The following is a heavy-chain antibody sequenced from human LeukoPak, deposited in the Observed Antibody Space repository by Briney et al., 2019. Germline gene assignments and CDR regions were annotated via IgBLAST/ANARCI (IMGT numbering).Heavy chain of an antibody. D-gene: IGHD2-15*01. V-gene: IGHV3-7*01. CDR3: AGGPLVVVAATPLADY. CDR2: IKQDGTEK. CDR1: GFTFSSYW. J-gene: IGHJ4*02. Sequence: PGGSLRLSCAASGFTFSSYWMSWVRQAPGKGLEWVANIKQDGTEKYYVDSVKGRFTISRDNAKNSLYLQMNSLRAEDTAVYYCAGGPLVVVAATPLADYRGQGTLVTVSS.